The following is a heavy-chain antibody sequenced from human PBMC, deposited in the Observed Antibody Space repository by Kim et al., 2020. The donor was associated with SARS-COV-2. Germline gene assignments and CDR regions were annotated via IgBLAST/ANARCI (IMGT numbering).Heavy chain of an antibody. CDR1: GGSISSYY. V-gene: IGHV4-59*13. CDR3: ARDRRAAAGTGYYYYGMDV. Sequence: SETLSLTCTVSGGSISSYYWSWIRQPPGKGLEWIGYIYYSGSTNYNPSLKSRVTISVDTSKNQFFLKLSFVTAADTAVYYCARDRRAAAGTGYYYYGMDVWGQGTTVTVSS. J-gene: IGHJ6*02. CDR2: IYYSGST. D-gene: IGHD6-13*01.